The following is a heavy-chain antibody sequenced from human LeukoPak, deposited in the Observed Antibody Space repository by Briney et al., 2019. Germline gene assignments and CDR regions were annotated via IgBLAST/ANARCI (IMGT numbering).Heavy chain of an antibody. CDR3: ARDAGLTGTTD. J-gene: IGHJ4*02. CDR2: ISYDGSNT. CDR1: GFTFSSYA. D-gene: IGHD1-7*01. V-gene: IGHV3-30-3*01. Sequence: GGSLRLSCAASGFTFSSYAMHWVRQAPGKGLEWVAVISYDGSNTYYADSVKGRFTISRDNSKNTLYLQMNSLRAEDTAVYYCARDAGLTGTTDWGQGTLVTVSS.